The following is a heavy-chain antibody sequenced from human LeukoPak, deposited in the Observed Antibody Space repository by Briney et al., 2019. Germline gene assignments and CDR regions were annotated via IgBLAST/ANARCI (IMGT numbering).Heavy chain of an antibody. CDR3: ARDRGNSAIWFDP. J-gene: IGHJ5*02. D-gene: IGHD4-23*01. CDR1: GCTFSSYA. Sequence: GASVKVSCKASGCTFSSYAISWVRQAPGQGLEWMGGIIPIFGTANYAQKFQGRVTITTDESTSTAYMELSSLRSEDTAVYYCARDRGNSAIWFDPWGQGTLVTVSS. CDR2: IIPIFGTA. V-gene: IGHV1-69*05.